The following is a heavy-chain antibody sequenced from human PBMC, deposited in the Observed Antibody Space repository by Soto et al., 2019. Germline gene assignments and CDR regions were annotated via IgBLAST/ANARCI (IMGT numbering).Heavy chain of an antibody. CDR2: IYYSGST. CDR3: ARHHPVDIVAKTLEGWFDP. Sequence: QLQLQESGPGLVKPSETLSLTCTVSGGSISSSSYYWGWIRQPPGKGLEWIGSIYYSGSTYYNPSLKSRVTISVDTSKNQFSLKLSSVTAADTAVYYCARHHPVDIVAKTLEGWFDPWGQGTLVTVSS. D-gene: IGHD5-12*01. CDR1: GGSISSSSYY. V-gene: IGHV4-39*01. J-gene: IGHJ5*02.